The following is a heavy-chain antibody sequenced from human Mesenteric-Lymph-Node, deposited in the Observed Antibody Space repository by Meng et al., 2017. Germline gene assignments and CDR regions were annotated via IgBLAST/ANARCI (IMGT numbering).Heavy chain of an antibody. V-gene: IGHV4-34*01. D-gene: IGHD3-22*01. CDR2: INHSGST. CDR1: GGSFSGYY. J-gene: IGHJ4*02. Sequence: SETLSLTCAVYGGSFSGYYWSWIRQPPGKGLEWIGEINHSGSTNYNPYLKSRVTISVDTSKNQFSLKLSSVTAADTAVYYCARVFYDSSGLDYWGQGTLVTVSS. CDR3: ARVFYDSSGLDY.